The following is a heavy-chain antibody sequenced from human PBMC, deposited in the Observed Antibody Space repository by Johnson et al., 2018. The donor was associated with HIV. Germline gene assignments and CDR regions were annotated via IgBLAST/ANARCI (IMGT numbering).Heavy chain of an antibody. CDR2: ISYDGSNK. D-gene: IGHD6-13*01. CDR1: GFTFSSYA. J-gene: IGHJ3*02. Sequence: QMQLVESGGGVVQPGRSLRLSCAASGFTFSSYAMHWVRQAPGKGLEWVAVISYDGSNKYYADSVKGRLTISRDNSKNTLYLQMSSLRAEDTALYYCAKEEAAGPYDAFDIWGQGTMVTVSS. V-gene: IGHV3-30-3*01. CDR3: AKEEAAGPYDAFDI.